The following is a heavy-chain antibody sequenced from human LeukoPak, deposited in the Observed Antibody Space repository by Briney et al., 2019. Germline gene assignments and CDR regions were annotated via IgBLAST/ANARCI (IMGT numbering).Heavy chain of an antibody. J-gene: IGHJ4*02. D-gene: IGHD4-11*01. Sequence: SETLSLTCTVSGVSISSNYWSWMRQPPGKGLEWNGLEWIGYIHANGDTKYNPSLNSRVTISLDSSRSQLSLNLRSLTAADTALYFCAGYDHSNYLAYWGQGILVTFSS. CDR2: IHANGDT. CDR3: AGYDHSNYLAY. V-gene: IGHV4-4*08. CDR1: GVSISSNY.